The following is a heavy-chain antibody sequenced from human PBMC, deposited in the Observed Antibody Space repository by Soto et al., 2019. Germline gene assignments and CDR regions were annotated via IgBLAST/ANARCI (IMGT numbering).Heavy chain of an antibody. CDR2: IYPGDSDT. J-gene: IGHJ6*02. V-gene: IGHV5-51*01. CDR3: ARRVAAAPRGGYYYYDMDV. Sequence: GESLKISCKGSGYSFTSYWIDWVRQMPGKGLEWMGIIYPGDSDTRYSPSFQGQVTISADKSISTAYLQWSSLKASDTAMYYCARRVAAAPRGGYYYYDMDVWGQGTTVTVSS. D-gene: IGHD6-13*01. CDR1: GYSFTSYW.